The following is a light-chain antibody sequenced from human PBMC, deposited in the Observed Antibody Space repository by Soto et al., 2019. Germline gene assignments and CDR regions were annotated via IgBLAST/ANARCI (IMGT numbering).Light chain of an antibody. CDR1: SSDVGGYNY. CDR3: SSYTSSNTPVV. CDR2: EVS. V-gene: IGLV2-14*01. J-gene: IGLJ2*01. Sequence: QSALTQPASVSGSPGQSITISCTGNSSDVGGYNYVSWYQQHPGKAPKLMIYEVSNRPSGVSNRFSGSKSGNTASLTISGLQAEDEADYYCSSYTSSNTPVVFGGGTKLTVL.